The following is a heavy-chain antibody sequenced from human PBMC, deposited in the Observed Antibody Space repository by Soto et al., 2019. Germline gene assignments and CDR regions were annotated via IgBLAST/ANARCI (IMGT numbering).Heavy chain of an antibody. D-gene: IGHD3-3*01. CDR2: INPNSGST. V-gene: IGHV1-2*04. CDR3: ARDRSGVDYYYGMDV. J-gene: IGHJ6*02. Sequence: GVSVKVSCKASGYTFTSYCMSWVRQDTGQGLEWMGWINPNSGSTNYAQKFQGWVTMTRDTSISTAYMELSRLRSDDTAVYYCARDRSGVDYYYGMDVWGQGTTVTVS. CDR1: GYTFTSYC.